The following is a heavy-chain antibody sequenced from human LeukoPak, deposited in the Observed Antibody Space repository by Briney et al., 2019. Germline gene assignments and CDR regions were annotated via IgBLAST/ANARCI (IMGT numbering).Heavy chain of an antibody. V-gene: IGHV1-18*01. Sequence: ASVKVTCKTSGYTFTNYGISWVRQAPGQGIEWMGWISPYNGNTIYAQKLQGRVTVTTDTSTSTAYMELRSLRSDDTAVYYCTRTVLDCKNGVCYDYWGQGTLVTVSS. D-gene: IGHD2-8*01. CDR3: TRTVLDCKNGVCYDY. CDR2: ISPYNGNT. CDR1: GYTFTNYG. J-gene: IGHJ4*02.